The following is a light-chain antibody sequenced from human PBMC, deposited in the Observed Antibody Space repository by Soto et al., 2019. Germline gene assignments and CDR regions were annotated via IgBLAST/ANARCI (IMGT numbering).Light chain of an antibody. Sequence: EIVMTQSPATLSVSPGERATLSCRASRSVSSYLAWYQQKPGQAPRLLIYDASNRATGIPARFSGSGSGTDFTLTISSLEPEDFAVYYCQQRSNWPPLTFGGGTKVDI. J-gene: IGKJ4*01. CDR1: RSVSSY. V-gene: IGKV3-11*01. CDR2: DAS. CDR3: QQRSNWPPLT.